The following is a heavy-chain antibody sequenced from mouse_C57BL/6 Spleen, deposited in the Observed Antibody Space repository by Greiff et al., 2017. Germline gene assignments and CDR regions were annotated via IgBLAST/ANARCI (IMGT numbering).Heavy chain of an antibody. CDR2: IYPGSGST. D-gene: IGHD2-5*01. J-gene: IGHJ4*01. CDR1: GYTFTSYW. CDR3: ARYSNYKGYYAMDY. V-gene: IGHV1-55*01. Sequence: VQLQQPGAELVKPGASVKMSCKASGYTFTSYWITWVKQRPGQGLEWIGDIYPGSGSTNYNEKFKSKATLTVDTSSSTAYMQLSSLTSEDSAVYYCARYSNYKGYYAMDYWGQGTSVTVSS.